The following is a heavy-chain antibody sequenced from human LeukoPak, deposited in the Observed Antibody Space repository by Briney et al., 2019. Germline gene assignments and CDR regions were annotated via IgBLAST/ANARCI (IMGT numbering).Heavy chain of an antibody. V-gene: IGHV4-30-2*01. CDR3: ARGPHGSGSYYSEFDY. CDR1: GGSISSGGYS. D-gene: IGHD3-10*01. CDR2: IYHSGST. Sequence: SQTLSLTCAVSGGSISSGGYSWSWIRQPPGKGLEWIGYIYHSGSTYYNPSLKSRVTISVDRSKNQFSLKLSSVTAADTAVYYCARGPHGSGSYYSEFDYWGQGTLVTVSS. J-gene: IGHJ4*02.